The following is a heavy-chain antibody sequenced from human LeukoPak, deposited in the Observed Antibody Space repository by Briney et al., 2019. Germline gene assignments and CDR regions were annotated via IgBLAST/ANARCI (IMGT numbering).Heavy chain of an antibody. CDR3: ARDSYYYDSSGNHAFDI. CDR2: IIPILGIA. J-gene: IGHJ3*02. V-gene: IGHV1-69*04. CDR1: GGTFSSYA. D-gene: IGHD3-22*01. Sequence: SVKFSFKASGGTFSSYAISWVRPAPGQGREWMGRIIPILGIANYAQKFQGRVTITADKSTSTAYMELSSLRSEDTAVYYCARDSYYYDSSGNHAFDIWGQGTMVTVSS.